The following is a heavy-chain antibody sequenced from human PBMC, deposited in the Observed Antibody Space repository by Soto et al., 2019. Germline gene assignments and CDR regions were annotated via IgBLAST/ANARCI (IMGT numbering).Heavy chain of an antibody. V-gene: IGHV3-33*01. CDR2: IWYDGSNK. CDR3: ARAAGREGWLQLDY. CDR1: GFTFSSYG. D-gene: IGHD5-12*01. J-gene: IGHJ4*02. Sequence: QVQLVESGGGVVQPGRSLRLSCAASGFTFSSYGMHWVRQAPGKGLEWVAVIWYDGSNKYYADSVKGRFTISRDNSKNTLYLQMNSLRAEDTAVYYCARAAGREGWLQLDYWGQGTLVTVSS.